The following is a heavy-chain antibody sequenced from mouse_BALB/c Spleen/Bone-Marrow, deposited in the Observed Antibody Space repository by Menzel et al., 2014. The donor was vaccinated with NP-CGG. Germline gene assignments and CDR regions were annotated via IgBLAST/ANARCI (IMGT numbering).Heavy chain of an antibody. V-gene: IGHV2-9*02. D-gene: IGHD1-1*01. CDR2: IWAGGST. CDR3: ARGSYYEGAMDY. J-gene: IGHJ4*01. Sequence: VQRVESGPGLVAPSQSLSIPCTVSGFSLTSYGVHWVRQPPGKVLEWLGVIWAGGSTNYNSALMSRLSISKDNSKSQVFLKMNSLQTDDTAMYYCARGSYYEGAMDYWGQGTSVTVSS. CDR1: GFSLTSYG.